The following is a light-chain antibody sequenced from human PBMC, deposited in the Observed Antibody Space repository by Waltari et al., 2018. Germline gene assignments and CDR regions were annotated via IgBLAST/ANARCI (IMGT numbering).Light chain of an antibody. Sequence: EIVMTQSPATLSVSPGERATLSCRASQNISNLAWYQQKAGQAPRLLIYGASTRATGIPATFSGSGSGTEFTLTISSLQSEDFVVYYCQQYYNWPPGTFGQGTKVEIK. V-gene: IGKV3-15*01. CDR2: GAS. J-gene: IGKJ1*01. CDR1: QNISN. CDR3: QQYYNWPPGT.